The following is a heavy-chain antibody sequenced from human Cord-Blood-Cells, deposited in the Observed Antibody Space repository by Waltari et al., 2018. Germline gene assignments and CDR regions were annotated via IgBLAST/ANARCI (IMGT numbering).Heavy chain of an antibody. Sequence: QVQLVQSGAEVKKPGASVKVSCKASGYTFTGYYMHWVRQAPGQGLEWMGWINPNRGGTNYAQKLQGRVTMARDTSISTAYMELSRLRSDDTAVYYCARGLSSSLSSGWFDPWGQGTLVTVSS. CDR2: INPNRGGT. V-gene: IGHV1-2*02. J-gene: IGHJ5*02. CDR1: GYTFTGYY. D-gene: IGHD6-13*01. CDR3: ARGLSSSLSSGWFDP.